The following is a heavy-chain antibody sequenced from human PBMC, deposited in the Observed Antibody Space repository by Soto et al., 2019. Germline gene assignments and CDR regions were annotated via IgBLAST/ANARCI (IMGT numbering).Heavy chain of an antibody. CDR2: TRSKANSYAT. D-gene: IGHD1-26*01. CDR1: GFTFSGSA. CDR3: TSRSSGSYYYYYGMDV. Sequence: GGSLRLSCAASGFTFSGSAVHWVRQASGKGLEWVGRTRSKANSYATAYAASVKGRFTISRDDSKNTAYLQMNSLKTEDTAVYYCTSRSSGSYYYYYGMDVWGQGTTVTVSS. V-gene: IGHV3-73*01. J-gene: IGHJ6*02.